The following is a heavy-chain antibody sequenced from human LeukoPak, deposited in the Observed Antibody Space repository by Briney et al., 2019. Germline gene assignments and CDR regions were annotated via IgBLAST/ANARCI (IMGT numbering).Heavy chain of an antibody. J-gene: IGHJ4*02. V-gene: IGHV3-48*01. CDR2: ISSSSSTI. CDR3: AREYYTTNFDY. D-gene: IGHD1-26*01. Sequence: GGSLRLSCTASEFTFSSYSMNWVRQAPGKGLEWVSYISSSSSTIYYADSVKGRFTISRDNARNSLYLQMNSLRAEDTAVYYCAREYYTTNFDYWGQGTLVTVSS. CDR1: EFTFSSYS.